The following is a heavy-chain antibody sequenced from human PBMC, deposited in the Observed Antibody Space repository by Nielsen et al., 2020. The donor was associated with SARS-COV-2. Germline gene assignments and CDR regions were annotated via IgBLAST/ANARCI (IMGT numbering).Heavy chain of an antibody. V-gene: IGHV3-13*04. D-gene: IGHD3-16*01. CDR2: IGTAGDT. CDR3: AKVGGSYYYYYYGMDV. CDR1: GFTFSSYW. J-gene: IGHJ6*02. Sequence: GESLKISCAASGFTFSSYWMSWVRQATGKGLEWVSAIGTAGDTYYPGSVKGRFTISRENAKNSLYLQMNSLRAEDTAVYYCAKVGGSYYYYYYGMDVWGQGTTVTVSS.